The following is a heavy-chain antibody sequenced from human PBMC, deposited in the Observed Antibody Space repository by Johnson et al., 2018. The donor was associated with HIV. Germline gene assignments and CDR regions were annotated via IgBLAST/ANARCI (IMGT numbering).Heavy chain of an antibody. CDR3: ARTPGYSRSFDI. D-gene: IGHD2-15*01. V-gene: IGHV3-53*01. CDR2: IYSDGNT. CDR1: GFAVSSNY. J-gene: IGHJ3*02. Sequence: QLLESGGGLIQPGGSLRLSCAAFGFAVSSNYMSWVRQAPGQGLEWVSIIYSDGNTYCADSVKGRFTISRDNSKNTLYLQMNSLRAEDTAVYYCARTPGYSRSFDIWGQGTMVTVSS.